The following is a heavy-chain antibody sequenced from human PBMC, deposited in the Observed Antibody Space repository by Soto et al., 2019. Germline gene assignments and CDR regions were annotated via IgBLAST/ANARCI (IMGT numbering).Heavy chain of an antibody. CDR3: ARANWAFDP. CDR2: ISPSSATI. D-gene: IGHD3-16*01. V-gene: IGHV3-48*01. Sequence: EEQLVESGGGWVQPGGSLRLSCAASGFILTSNSMNWVRQAPGRGLEWVAYISPSSATILYADSVKGRFIISRDNAENSLSLLLNSLGVEDTAVYYCARANWAFDPWGQGTLVTVSS. J-gene: IGHJ5*02. CDR1: GFILTSNS.